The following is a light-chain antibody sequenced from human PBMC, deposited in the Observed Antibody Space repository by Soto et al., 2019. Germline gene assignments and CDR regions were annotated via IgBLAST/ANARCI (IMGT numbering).Light chain of an antibody. CDR2: DAS. V-gene: IGKV3-11*01. Sequence: DIVLTQSPATLSLSPGERATLSCRASQSVSSYLALYQQKPGQAPRLLIYDASNRATGIPARFSGSGSGTDFTLTIRSLEPEDFAVYYCQQRSNWPLTFGGGTKVEIK. CDR3: QQRSNWPLT. CDR1: QSVSSY. J-gene: IGKJ4*01.